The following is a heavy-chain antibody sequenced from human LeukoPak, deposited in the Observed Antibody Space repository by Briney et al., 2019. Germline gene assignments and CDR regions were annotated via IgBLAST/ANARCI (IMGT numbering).Heavy chain of an antibody. Sequence: GGSLRLSCAASGFTFSSYWMHWVRQAPGKGLVWVSRINSDGSSTSYADSVKGRFTISRDNAKNTLYLQMNSLRAEDTALYYCARASLYDTIGYYMDVWGKGTTVTVSS. CDR3: ARASLYDTIGYYMDV. CDR1: GFTFSSYW. D-gene: IGHD3-16*01. J-gene: IGHJ6*03. V-gene: IGHV3-74*01. CDR2: INSDGSST.